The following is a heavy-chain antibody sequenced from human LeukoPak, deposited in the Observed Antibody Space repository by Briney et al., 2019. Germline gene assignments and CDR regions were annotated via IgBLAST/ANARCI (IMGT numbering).Heavy chain of an antibody. J-gene: IGHJ6*03. D-gene: IGHD6-19*01. CDR2: IRYDGSNE. CDR1: GFTFSSYG. CDR3: AREDSSGWARFYYYMDV. V-gene: IGHV3-30*02. Sequence: PGGSLRLSCAASGFTFSSYGMHWVRQAPGKGLEWVSFIRYDGSNEYYADSVRGRFTISRDNSKNTLYLQMNSLRAEDTAVYYCAREDSSGWARFYYYMDVWGKGTTVTVSS.